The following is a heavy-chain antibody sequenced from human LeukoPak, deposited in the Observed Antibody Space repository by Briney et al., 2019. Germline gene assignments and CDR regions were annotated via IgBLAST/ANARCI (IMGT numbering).Heavy chain of an antibody. Sequence: GGSLRLSCAASRFTFSSYGMHWVRQAPGKGLEWVAFIQYDGTNKYYAESVRGRFTISRDNSKNTLYLQMNSLRAEDTAVYYCAKDIHENTYSPDITIFGVVLDYWGQGTLVTVSS. V-gene: IGHV3-30*02. CDR3: AKDIHENTYSPDITIFGVVLDY. D-gene: IGHD3-3*01. CDR1: RFTFSSYG. CDR2: IQYDGTNK. J-gene: IGHJ4*02.